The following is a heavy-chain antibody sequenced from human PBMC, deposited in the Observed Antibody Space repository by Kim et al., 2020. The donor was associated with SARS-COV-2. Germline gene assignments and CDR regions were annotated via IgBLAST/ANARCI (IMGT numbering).Heavy chain of an antibody. V-gene: IGHV3-53*01. J-gene: IGHJ5*02. D-gene: IGHD5-18*01. CDR1: GFTVSSNY. CDR3: ARIFGGYSYGYWFDP. CDR2: IYSGGST. Sequence: GGSLRLSCAASGFTVSSNYMSWVRQAPGKGLEWVSVIYSGGSTYYADSVKGRFTISRDNSKNTLYLQMNSLRAEDTAVYYCARIFGGYSYGYWFDPWGQGTLVTISS.